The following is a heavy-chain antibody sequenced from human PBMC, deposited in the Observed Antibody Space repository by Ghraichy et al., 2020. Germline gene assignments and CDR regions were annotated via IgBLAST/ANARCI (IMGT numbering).Heavy chain of an antibody. CDR2: MYYSGGT. V-gene: IGHV4-39*01. CDR1: GASISGSRFY. J-gene: IGHJ4*02. Sequence: SETLSLTCSVSGASISGSRFYWGWLRQPPGKGLEWIGTMYYSGGTYYNPSLKSRVTVSLDTSKNQLSLDLGSVTAADTAVYYCARLVGVSIPRRGSQYGVIVVVPATADQWGQGILVTVSS. D-gene: IGHD2-21*01. CDR3: ARLVGVSIPRRGSQYGVIVVVPATADQ.